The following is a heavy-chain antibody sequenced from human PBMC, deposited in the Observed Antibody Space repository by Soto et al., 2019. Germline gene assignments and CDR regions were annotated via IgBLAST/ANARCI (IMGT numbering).Heavy chain of an antibody. D-gene: IGHD3-16*01. CDR2: IYYSGST. CDR1: GGSISSYY. V-gene: IGHV4-59*06. J-gene: IGHJ5*01. CDR3: ARLIGNSWLDS. Sequence: PSETLSLTCTVSGGSISSYYWSWIRQPPGKGLEWIGYIYYSGSTYYNPSLKSRVTISVDTSNNQLSLQLNSVTPDDTAVYYCARLIGNSWLDSWGQGTLVTVSS.